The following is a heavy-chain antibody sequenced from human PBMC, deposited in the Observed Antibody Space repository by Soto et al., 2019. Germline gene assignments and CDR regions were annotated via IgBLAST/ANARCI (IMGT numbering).Heavy chain of an antibody. CDR3: ARGYSSGWFSNWFDP. Sequence: QLQLQESGPGLVKPSETLSLTCTVSGGSISSSSYYWGWIRQPPGKGLEWIGSIYYSGSTYYNPSLKSRVTISLHTSKNQFSLTLSAVTAADSAVYYCARGYSSGWFSNWFDPWGQGTLVTVSS. CDR2: IYYSGST. J-gene: IGHJ5*02. CDR1: GGSISSSSYY. D-gene: IGHD6-19*01. V-gene: IGHV4-39*01.